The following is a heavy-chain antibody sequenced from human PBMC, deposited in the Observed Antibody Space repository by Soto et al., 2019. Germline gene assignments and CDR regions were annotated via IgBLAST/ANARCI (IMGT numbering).Heavy chain of an antibody. CDR1: GFTFSSYA. Sequence: GGSLRLSCAASGFTFSSYAMSWVRQAPGKGLEWVSAISGSGGSTYYADSVKGRFPISRDNSKKTLYLKMNSLRAEDKDVYYCAKFVLSGSSWYRVQHWGQGTLVTVSS. D-gene: IGHD6-13*01. J-gene: IGHJ1*01. CDR3: AKFVLSGSSWYRVQH. CDR2: ISGSGGST. V-gene: IGHV3-23*01.